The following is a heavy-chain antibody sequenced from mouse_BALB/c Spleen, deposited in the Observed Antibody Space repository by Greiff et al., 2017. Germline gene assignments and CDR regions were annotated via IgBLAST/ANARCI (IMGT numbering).Heavy chain of an antibody. Sequence: EVKVEESGGGLVKPGGSLKLSCAASGFTFSSYTMSWVRQTPEKRLEWVATISSGGGNTYYPDSVKGRFTISRDNAKNNLYLQMSSLRSEDTALYYCARWDYGSSYPFAYWGQGTLVTVSA. V-gene: IGHV5-9*03. D-gene: IGHD1-1*01. CDR2: ISSGGGNT. CDR1: GFTFSSYT. CDR3: ARWDYGSSYPFAY. J-gene: IGHJ3*01.